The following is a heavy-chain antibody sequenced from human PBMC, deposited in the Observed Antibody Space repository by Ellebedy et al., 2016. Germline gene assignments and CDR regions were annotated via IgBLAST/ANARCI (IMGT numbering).Heavy chain of an antibody. D-gene: IGHD2-15*01. CDR2: VNFSGAKT. Sequence: GESLKISCAASGFTFTSYVMSWVRQAPGKGPEWVAGVNFSGAKTYYAAFVRGRFTISRDNSRNTVYLQLSSLRAEDTAIYYCARAGRGDCGDTCYQYFDQWGQGTLVTVSS. CDR3: ARAGRGDCGDTCYQYFDQ. CDR1: GFTFTSYV. J-gene: IGHJ4*02. V-gene: IGHV3-23*01.